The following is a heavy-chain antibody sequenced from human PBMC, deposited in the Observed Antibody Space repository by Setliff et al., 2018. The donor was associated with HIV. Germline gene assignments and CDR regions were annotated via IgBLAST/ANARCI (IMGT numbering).Heavy chain of an antibody. D-gene: IGHD3-10*01. Sequence: SVKVSCKASGGTFNTYTITWVRQAPGQGLEWMGGIVPFTGTTNYAQKFQGRVTITTDESRSIVYMEVSSLRSEDTAVYYCARAPRLTMIRGVFDYWGQGTLVTVSS. V-gene: IGHV1-69*16. CDR2: IVPFTGTT. CDR3: ARAPRLTMIRGVFDY. CDR1: GGTFNTYT. J-gene: IGHJ4*02.